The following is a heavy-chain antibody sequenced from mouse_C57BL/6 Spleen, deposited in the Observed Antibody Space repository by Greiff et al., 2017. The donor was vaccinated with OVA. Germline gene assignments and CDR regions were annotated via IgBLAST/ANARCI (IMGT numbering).Heavy chain of an antibody. V-gene: IGHV14-4*01. CDR1: GFNIKDDY. J-gene: IGHJ4*01. D-gene: IGHD2-13*01. CDR3: TTGGRDAMDY. CDR2: IDPENGDT. Sequence: VQLKQSGAELVRPGASVKLSCTASGFNIKDDYMHWVKQRPEQGLEWIGWIDPENGDTEYASKFQGKATITADTSSNTAYLQLSSLTSEDTAVYYCTTGGRDAMDYWGQGTSVTVSS.